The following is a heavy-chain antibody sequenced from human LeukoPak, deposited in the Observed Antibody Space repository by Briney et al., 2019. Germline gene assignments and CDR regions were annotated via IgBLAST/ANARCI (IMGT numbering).Heavy chain of an antibody. V-gene: IGHV4-4*02. CDR2: IYHSGST. Sequence: PSGTLSLTCAVSGGSISSSNWWSWVRQPPGKGLEWIGEIYHSGSTNYNPSLKSRVTISVDKSKNQFSLKLSSVTAADTAVYYCARRSEMYDFWSGYPPRFRAKNWFDPWGQGTLVTVSS. CDR1: GGSISSSNW. J-gene: IGHJ5*02. D-gene: IGHD3-3*01. CDR3: ARRSEMYDFWSGYPPRFRAKNWFDP.